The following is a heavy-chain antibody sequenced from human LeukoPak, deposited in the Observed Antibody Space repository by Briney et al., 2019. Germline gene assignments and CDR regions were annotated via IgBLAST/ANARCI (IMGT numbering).Heavy chain of an antibody. Sequence: GGSLRLSCAASGFTFSSYSMNWVRQAPGKGLEWVSHITASGHAIFYAGSVKGRFTISRDNAKNSLYLQMNSLRDEDTAVYYCASSGSYRFDYWGQGPLVTVSS. CDR3: ASSGSYRFDY. D-gene: IGHD1-26*01. CDR1: GFTFSSYS. V-gene: IGHV3-48*02. J-gene: IGHJ4*02. CDR2: ITASGHAI.